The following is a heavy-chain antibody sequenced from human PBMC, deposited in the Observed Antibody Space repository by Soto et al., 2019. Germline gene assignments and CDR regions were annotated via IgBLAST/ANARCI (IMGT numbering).Heavy chain of an antibody. CDR1: GGSFSGYY. D-gene: IGHD6-13*01. J-gene: IGHJ4*02. V-gene: IGHV4-34*01. CDR2: INHSGST. CDR3: ARGGKGSGIAAAGTVYFDY. Sequence: QVQLQQWGAGLLKPSETLSLTCAVYGGSFSGYYWSWIRQPPGKGLEWIGEINHSGSTNYNPSLKSRDTISLDTSKKQFSLKLSSVTAADTAVYYCARGGKGSGIAAAGTVYFDYWGQGTLVTVSS.